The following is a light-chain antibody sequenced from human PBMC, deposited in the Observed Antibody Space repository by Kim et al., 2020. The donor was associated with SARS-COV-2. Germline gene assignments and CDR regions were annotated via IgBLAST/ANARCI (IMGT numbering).Light chain of an antibody. CDR2: SNR. J-gene: IGLJ1*01. CDR1: RCNIREGER. CDR3: QSYDSSLSGYV. Sequence: TIWCAERRCNIREGERLHWDKQLTGSAPKRLILSNRDRPSGVPERFSGYKCSTSASLDIIGLQTEDEADYYCQSYDSSLSGYVFGTGTKVTVL. V-gene: IGLV1-40*01.